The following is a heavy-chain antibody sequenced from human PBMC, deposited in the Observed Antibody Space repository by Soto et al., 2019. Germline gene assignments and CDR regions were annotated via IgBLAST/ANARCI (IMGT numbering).Heavy chain of an antibody. V-gene: IGHV3-53*01. CDR1: GITATNGH. Sequence: DVQLVKSGGGLIQPGGSLRLSCAASGITATNGHMSWVRQAPGKGLEWVSVIYSDDNTYYADSVKGRFTISRDTSKNTVYLQMNSLRAEDPAVYYCARDWNGDKYFDFWDQGSLVTVSS. CDR3: ARDWNGDKYFDF. CDR2: IYSDDNT. D-gene: IGHD4-17*01. J-gene: IGHJ4*02.